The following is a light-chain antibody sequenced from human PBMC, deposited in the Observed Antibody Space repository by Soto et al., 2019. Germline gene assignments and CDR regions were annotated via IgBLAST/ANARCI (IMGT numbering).Light chain of an antibody. J-gene: IGKJ2*01. CDR3: QQSYRPPYP. CDR1: QSISSY. CDR2: AAS. Sequence: DIQMTQSPSSLSASVGERVTITCRANQSISSYLNWYQLKPGKAPKLLIYAASTLQRGVPSRFSGSGSVTDFTLTIRSLQLDDFATYSCQQSYRPPYPFGQGTKVDIK. V-gene: IGKV1-39*01.